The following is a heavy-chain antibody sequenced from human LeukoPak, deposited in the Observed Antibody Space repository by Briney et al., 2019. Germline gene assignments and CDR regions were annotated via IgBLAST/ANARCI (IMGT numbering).Heavy chain of an antibody. CDR1: GGTFSSYA. Sequence: ASVKVSCKASGGTFSSYAINWVRQATGQGLEWMGWMNPNSGNTGYAQKFQGRVTMTRNTSISTAYMELSSLRSEDTAVYYCARGKYYYDSSGYYGGYWGQGTLVTVSS. J-gene: IGHJ4*02. CDR3: ARGKYYYDSSGYYGGY. D-gene: IGHD3-22*01. V-gene: IGHV1-8*02. CDR2: MNPNSGNT.